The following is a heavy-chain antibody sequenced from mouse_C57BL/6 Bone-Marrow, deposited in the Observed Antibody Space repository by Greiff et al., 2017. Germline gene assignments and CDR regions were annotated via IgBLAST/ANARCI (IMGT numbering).Heavy chain of an antibody. J-gene: IGHJ1*03. CDR3: ARTYCGSSFDD. D-gene: IGHD1-1*01. Sequence: QVQLQQPGAELVKPGASVKMSCKASGYTFTSYWITWVKQSPGQGLEWIGNIYPGSGGTNYNEKFKSKATLTVDTSSSTAYMQLSRLTSEDSAVXCCARTYCGSSFDDWGKGTTVTVAS. V-gene: IGHV1-55*01. CDR2: IYPGSGGT. CDR1: GYTFTSYW.